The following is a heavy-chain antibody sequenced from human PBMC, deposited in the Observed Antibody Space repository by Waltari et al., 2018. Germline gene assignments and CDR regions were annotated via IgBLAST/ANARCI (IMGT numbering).Heavy chain of an antibody. D-gene: IGHD4-4*01. V-gene: IGHV4-38-2*01. Sequence: QVQLQESGPGLVKPSETLSLTCAVSGYSISSGYYWGWIRQPPGKGLEWIGIIYHSGSTYYNPSLKSRVTISVDTSKNQFSLKLSSVTAADTAVYYCARVEFMTTVPLYYFDYWGQGTLVTVSS. CDR1: GYSISSGYY. CDR2: IYHSGST. CDR3: ARVEFMTTVPLYYFDY. J-gene: IGHJ4*02.